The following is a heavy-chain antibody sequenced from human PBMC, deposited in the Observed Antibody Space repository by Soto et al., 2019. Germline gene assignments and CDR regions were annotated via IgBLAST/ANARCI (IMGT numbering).Heavy chain of an antibody. J-gene: IGHJ6*02. CDR3: ARVSKRGLITMVRGVRDYGMYV. Sequence: QVQLQQWGAGLLKPSETLSLTCAVYGGSFSGYYWSWIRQPPGKGLEWIGEINHSGSTNYNPSLKSRDTISVDTSKNQFSLKLSSVTAADTAVYYCARVSKRGLITMVRGVRDYGMYVWGQGTTVTVSS. V-gene: IGHV4-34*01. D-gene: IGHD3-10*01. CDR2: INHSGST. CDR1: GGSFSGYY.